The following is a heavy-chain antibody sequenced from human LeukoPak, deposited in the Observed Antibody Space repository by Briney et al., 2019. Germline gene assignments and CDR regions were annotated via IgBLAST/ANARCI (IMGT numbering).Heavy chain of an antibody. J-gene: IGHJ4*02. CDR1: GYTFTGYY. D-gene: IGHD6-6*01. CDR2: INPNSGGT. Sequence: ASVKVSCKASGYTFTGYYMRWVRQAPGQGLEWMGWINPNSGGTNYAQKFQGRVTMTRDTSISTAYMELSRLRSDDTAVYYCARQEPWDSSSSLDYWGQGTLVTVSS. V-gene: IGHV1-2*02. CDR3: ARQEPWDSSSSLDY.